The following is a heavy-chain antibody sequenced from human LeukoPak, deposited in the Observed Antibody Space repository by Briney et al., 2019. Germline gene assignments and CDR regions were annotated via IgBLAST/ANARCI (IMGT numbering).Heavy chain of an antibody. J-gene: IGHJ5*01. D-gene: IGHD3-16*01. V-gene: IGHV4-39*07. CDR2: IFYTGRP. CDR3: ARKFAGGKPTDPNWFAS. CDR1: GDSISTTTHY. Sequence: SETLSLTCNVSGDSISTTTHYWGWIRQPPGKGLEWIGSIFYTGRPYYTPSLRSRVTMSLDTSKNQFSLRLTSVTAADTAVYYCARKFAGGKPTDPNWFASWGQEPLAT.